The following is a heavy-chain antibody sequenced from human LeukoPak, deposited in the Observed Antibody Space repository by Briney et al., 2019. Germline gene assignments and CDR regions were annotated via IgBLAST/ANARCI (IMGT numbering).Heavy chain of an antibody. CDR3: ARLTYYYDSSGNSPDY. V-gene: IGHV4-31*03. J-gene: IGHJ4*02. D-gene: IGHD3-22*01. CDR1: GGSISSGGYY. CDR2: IYYSGST. Sequence: SETLSLTCTVSGGSISSGGYYWSWIRQHPGKGLEWIGYIYYSGSTYYNPSLKSRVTISVDTSKNQFSLKLSSVTAADTAVYYCARLTYYYDSSGNSPDYWGQGTLVTVSS.